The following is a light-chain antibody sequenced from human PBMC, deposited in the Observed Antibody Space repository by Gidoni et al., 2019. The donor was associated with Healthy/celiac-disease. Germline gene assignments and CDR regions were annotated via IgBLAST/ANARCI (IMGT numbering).Light chain of an antibody. V-gene: IGKV1-39*01. CDR2: AAS. CDR1: HIISSY. J-gene: IGKJ2*01. CDR3: QQSYSTPKYT. Sequence: DIPMTQSPSSLSASVGVRVTITCRASHIISSYLNWYQQNPVKAPKLLIYAASSLQSGVPSRFSGSGSGTDFTLTISSLQPEDVATYYCQQSYSTPKYTFGQGTKLEIK.